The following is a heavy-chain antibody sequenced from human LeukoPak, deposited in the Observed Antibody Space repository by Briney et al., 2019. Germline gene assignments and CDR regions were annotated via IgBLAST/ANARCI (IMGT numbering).Heavy chain of an antibody. D-gene: IGHD6-19*01. CDR1: GFTFSGSV. CDR3: TGGSGWYSPDY. CDR2: ITSKPNSYAT. J-gene: IGHJ4*02. V-gene: IGHV3-73*01. Sequence: GGSLRLSCAASGFTFSGSVMHWVRQASGKGLEWFGRITSKPNSYATVYAASVKGRFTISSDDSKNTAYLQMNSLKIEDTAVYYCTGGSGWYSPDYWGQGTLVTVSS.